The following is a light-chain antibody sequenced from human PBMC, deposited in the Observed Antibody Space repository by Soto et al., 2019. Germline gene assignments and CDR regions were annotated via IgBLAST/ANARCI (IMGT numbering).Light chain of an antibody. Sequence: DIQMTQSPSTLSASVGDRVTITCRASESIYRWLAWYQQKPGKAPKFLIYDASSLESGVPSRFSGSGSGTEFTLTISSLQPDDFATYYCQQYFSYLYTFGQGTKLEIE. CDR3: QQYFSYLYT. J-gene: IGKJ2*01. V-gene: IGKV1-5*01. CDR1: ESIYRW. CDR2: DAS.